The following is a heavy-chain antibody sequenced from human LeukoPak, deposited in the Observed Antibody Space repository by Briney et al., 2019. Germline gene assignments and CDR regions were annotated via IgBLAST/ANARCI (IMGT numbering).Heavy chain of an antibody. CDR3: AKDGTISIAVAGTGKFYFDY. CDR1: GFTFSSYA. J-gene: IGHJ4*02. Sequence: PGGSLRLSCAASGFTFSSYAMSWARQAPGKGLEWVSAISGSGGSTYYADSVKGRFTISRDNSKNTLYLQMNSLRAEDTAVYYCAKDGTISIAVAGTGKFYFDYWGQGTLVTVSS. D-gene: IGHD6-19*01. CDR2: ISGSGGST. V-gene: IGHV3-23*01.